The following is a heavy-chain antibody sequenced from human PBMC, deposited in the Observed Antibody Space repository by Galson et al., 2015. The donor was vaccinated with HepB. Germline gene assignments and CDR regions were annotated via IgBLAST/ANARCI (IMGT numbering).Heavy chain of an antibody. CDR1: GFTFDDYA. CDR3: AKDIQGGDSFWYFDV. D-gene: IGHD2-21*02. V-gene: IGHV3-9*01. Sequence: SLRLSCAASGFTFDDYAMHWVRQAPGKGLEWVSGISWNSGTIGYADSVKGRFTISRDNAKNSLYLQMSGLRAADTALYFCAKDIQGGDSFWYFDVWGLSTLVTVYS. J-gene: IGHJ2*01. CDR2: ISWNSGTI.